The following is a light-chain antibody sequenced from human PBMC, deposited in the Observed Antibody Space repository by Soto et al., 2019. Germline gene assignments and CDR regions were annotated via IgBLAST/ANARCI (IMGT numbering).Light chain of an antibody. CDR2: DVS. CDR3: SSYTSSHVV. Sequence: QSALTQPASVSGSPGQSITISCTGTSSDVGGYNYVSWYQQHPGKAPKLMIYDVSNRPSGVSNRFSGSKSGNTASLTISGLQAEDEADYYCSSYTSSHVVFGGGTKPPS. J-gene: IGLJ2*01. CDR1: SSDVGGYNY. V-gene: IGLV2-14*01.